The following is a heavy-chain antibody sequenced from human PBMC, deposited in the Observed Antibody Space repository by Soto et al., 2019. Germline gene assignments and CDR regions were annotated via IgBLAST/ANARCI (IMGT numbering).Heavy chain of an antibody. CDR2: IYPGDSDI. CDR1: GYSFTSYW. J-gene: IGHJ6*02. V-gene: IGHV5-51*01. Sequence: GESLKISCKGSGYSFTSYWIGWVRQMPGKGLEWMGIIYPGDSDIRYSPSFQGQVTISADKSISTAYLQWSGLKASDTAIYYCARQLPYGGNSYYGMDVWGQGTTVTGSS. D-gene: IGHD2-15*01. CDR3: ARQLPYGGNSYYGMDV.